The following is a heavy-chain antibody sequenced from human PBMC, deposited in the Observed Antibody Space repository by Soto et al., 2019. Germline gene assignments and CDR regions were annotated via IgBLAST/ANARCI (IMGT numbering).Heavy chain of an antibody. D-gene: IGHD5-12*01. CDR1: GFTFSTSW. J-gene: IGHJ1*01. V-gene: IGHV3-7*01. CDR3: GRTLSGFDSDSAY. Sequence: GSLRLSCAASGFTFSTSWMDWVRQTPGKGLEWVANINQDGSEKNYVDSVKGRFTISRDNAKNSQFLQMNNLRDEDTAVYYCGRTLSGFDSDSAYWGQGTLVTVSS. CDR2: INQDGSEK.